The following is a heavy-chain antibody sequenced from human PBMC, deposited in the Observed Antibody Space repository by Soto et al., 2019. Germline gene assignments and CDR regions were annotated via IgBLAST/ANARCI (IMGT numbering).Heavy chain of an antibody. CDR3: AHHTITPATNWFDP. D-gene: IGHD2-2*01. Sequence: SGPTLVNPTQTLTLTCTFSGFSLTTSGVGVGWIRQPPGKALEWLALIYWNDDKRYSPSLRGRLTITKDTSKNQVVLAMTKMDPVDTATYYCAHHTITPATNWFDPWGLGNLVTVS. CDR1: GFSLTTSGVG. V-gene: IGHV2-5*01. J-gene: IGHJ5*02. CDR2: IYWNDDK.